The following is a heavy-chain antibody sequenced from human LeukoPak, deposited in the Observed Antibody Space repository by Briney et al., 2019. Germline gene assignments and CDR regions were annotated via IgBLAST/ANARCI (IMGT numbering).Heavy chain of an antibody. D-gene: IGHD1-1*01. J-gene: IGHJ3*02. CDR2: ISASGDVT. V-gene: IGHV3-23*01. CDR3: AKSLFTSATGTGRAFHI. CDR1: GFTFSKFP. Sequence: GGSLRFSCAASGFTFSKFPMGWVRQAPGRGLEWVSAISASGDVTFYADSLRGRFTISRDNSKSTLYLQMNGLRAEDTAIFYCAKSLFTSATGTGRAFHIWGQGTRVTVSS.